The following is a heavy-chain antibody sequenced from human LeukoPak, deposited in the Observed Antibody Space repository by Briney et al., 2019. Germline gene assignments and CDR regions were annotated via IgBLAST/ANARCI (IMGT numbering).Heavy chain of an antibody. CDR1: GGTFSSYA. CDR2: IIPIYGTA. V-gene: IGHV1-69*06. J-gene: IGHJ4*02. Sequence: SVKVSCKASGGTFSSYAISWVRQAPGQGLEWMGGIIPIYGTANYAQKFRGRVTITADKSTSTAYMELSSLRSEDTAAYYCARAGIAAVLYDYWGQGTLVTVSS. CDR3: ARAGIAAVLYDY. D-gene: IGHD6-13*01.